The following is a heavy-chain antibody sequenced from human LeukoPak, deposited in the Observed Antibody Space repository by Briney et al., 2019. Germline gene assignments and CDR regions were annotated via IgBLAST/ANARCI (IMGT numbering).Heavy chain of an antibody. D-gene: IGHD3-22*01. CDR1: GGSISSYY. Sequence: SETLSLTCTVSGGSISSYYWSWIRQPPGKGLEWIGYIYYSGSTNYNPSLKSRVTISVDTSKNQFSLKLSSVTAADTAVYYCARGSVSAYYYDSSGYYYYWGQGTLVTVSS. J-gene: IGHJ4*02. CDR3: ARGSVSAYYYDSSGYYYY. CDR2: IYYSGST. V-gene: IGHV4-59*12.